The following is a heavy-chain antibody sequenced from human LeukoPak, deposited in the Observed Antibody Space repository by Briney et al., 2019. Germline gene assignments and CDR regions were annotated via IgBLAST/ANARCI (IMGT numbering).Heavy chain of an antibody. D-gene: IGHD6-13*01. Sequence: GASVKVPCKASVGTFSSYAISWVRQAPGQGLEWMGGIIPIFGTANYAQKFQGRVTITADESTSTAYMELSSPRSEDTAVYYCARCDSSSCGPYRGDDAFDIWGQGTMVTVSS. V-gene: IGHV1-69*13. CDR1: VGTFSSYA. CDR3: ARCDSSSCGPYRGDDAFDI. CDR2: IIPIFGTA. J-gene: IGHJ3*02.